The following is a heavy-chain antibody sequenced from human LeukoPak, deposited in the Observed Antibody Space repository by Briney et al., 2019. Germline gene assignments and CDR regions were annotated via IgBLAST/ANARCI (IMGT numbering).Heavy chain of an antibody. D-gene: IGHD1-14*01. CDR3: ARGGKGPVSYYYYMDV. J-gene: IGHJ6*03. CDR2: IYHSGST. V-gene: IGHV4-39*07. CDR1: GGSISSSSYS. Sequence: PSETLSLTCTVSGGSISSSSYSWGWIRQPPGKGLEWIGSIYHSGSTYYNPSLKSRVTISVDTSKNQFSLKLSSVTAADTAVYYCARGGKGPVSYYYYMDVWGKGTTVTVSS.